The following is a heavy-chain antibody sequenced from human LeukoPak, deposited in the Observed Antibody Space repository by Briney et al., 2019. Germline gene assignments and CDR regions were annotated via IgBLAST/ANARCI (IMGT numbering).Heavy chain of an antibody. V-gene: IGHV4-39*01. D-gene: IGHD2-2*01. CDR3: ARRDCTSTTCYAGSYYFDY. J-gene: IGHJ4*02. CDR2: IYYSGSS. Sequence: SETLSLTCSVFGGSISSSSYYWGWIRQPPGKGLEWIGSIYYSGSSYYNPSLKSRVTISVATSKNQFSLRLTSVTAADTAVYYCARRDCTSTTCYAGSYYFDYWGQGTLVTVSS. CDR1: GGSISSSSYY.